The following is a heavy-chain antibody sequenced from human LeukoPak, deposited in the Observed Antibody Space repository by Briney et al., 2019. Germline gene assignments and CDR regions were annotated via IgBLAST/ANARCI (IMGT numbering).Heavy chain of an antibody. J-gene: IGHJ3*02. Sequence: PGGSLRLSCAASGFTFSSYSMNWVRQAPGKGLEWVSYISSSSSTIYYADSVKGRFTISRDNAKDSLYLQMNSLRAEDTAVYYCASGPQIAGTNDAFDIWGQGTMVTVSS. CDR1: GFTFSSYS. CDR3: ASGPQIAGTNDAFDI. CDR2: ISSSSSTI. D-gene: IGHD6-13*01. V-gene: IGHV3-48*04.